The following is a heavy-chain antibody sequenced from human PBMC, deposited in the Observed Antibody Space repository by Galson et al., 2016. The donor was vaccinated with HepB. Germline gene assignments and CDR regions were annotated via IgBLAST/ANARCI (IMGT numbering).Heavy chain of an antibody. Sequence: SLRLSCAASGFNVSDTYMTWLRQPPGKGLEWVSVIHRDGHTYLAASVKGRFSISRDNLKNTVDLQMNRLRAEDTAVYYCARGLHCTGGRGDFGRWFDAWGQGSLVTVSS. J-gene: IGHJ5*02. CDR1: GFNVSDTY. CDR3: ARGLHCTGGRGDFGRWFDA. D-gene: IGHD2-8*02. CDR2: IHRDGHT. V-gene: IGHV3-53*03.